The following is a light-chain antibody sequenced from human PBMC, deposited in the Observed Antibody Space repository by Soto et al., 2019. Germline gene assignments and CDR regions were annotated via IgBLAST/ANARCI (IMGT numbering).Light chain of an antibody. V-gene: IGLV2-14*03. CDR2: EVN. Sequence: QSALTQPASESGAPGQSITISCTGTSNDVGGYKYVSWYQQRPGTAPKLIMFEVNNRPSGVSDRFSGSRSANTASLTISGLQAQDEADYYCSSYSSNNILSYVFGTGTKLTVL. J-gene: IGLJ1*01. CDR1: SNDVGGYKY. CDR3: SSYSSNNILSYV.